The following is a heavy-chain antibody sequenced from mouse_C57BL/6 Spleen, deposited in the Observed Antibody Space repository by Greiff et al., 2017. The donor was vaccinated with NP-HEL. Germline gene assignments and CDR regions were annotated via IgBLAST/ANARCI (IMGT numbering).Heavy chain of an antibody. J-gene: IGHJ4*01. V-gene: IGHV5-16*01. CDR2: INYDGSST. Sequence: DVTLVESEGGLVQPGSSMKLSCTASGFTFSDYYMAWVRQVPEKGLEWVANINYDGSSTYYLDSLKSRFIISRDNAKNILYLQMSSLKSEDTATYYCAREEEAMDYWGQGTSVTVSS. CDR3: AREEEAMDY. CDR1: GFTFSDYY.